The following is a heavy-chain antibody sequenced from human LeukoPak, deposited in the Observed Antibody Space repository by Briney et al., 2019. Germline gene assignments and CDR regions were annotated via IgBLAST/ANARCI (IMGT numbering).Heavy chain of an antibody. CDR3: ATYYYGSGSYYSLSY. Sequence: ASVKVSCKASGYTFTSYDINWVRQATGQGLEWMGWMNPNSGNTGYAQKFQGRVTMTRNTSISTAYMELSSLRSEDKAVYYCATYYYGSGSYYSLSYWGQGTLVTVSS. CDR1: GYTFTSYD. D-gene: IGHD3-10*01. J-gene: IGHJ4*02. CDR2: MNPNSGNT. V-gene: IGHV1-8*01.